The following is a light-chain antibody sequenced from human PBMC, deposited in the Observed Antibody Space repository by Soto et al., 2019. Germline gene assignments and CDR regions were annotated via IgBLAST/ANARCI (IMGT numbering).Light chain of an antibody. V-gene: IGLV2-14*01. Sequence: QSALTQPASVSGSPGQSITISCTGTSSDVGGYNYVSWYQQHPGKAPKLMIYDVSNRPSGVSNRFSGSKSGNTASLTISGLQAEDDADYYCSSYTSSSKGVFGTGTKLTGL. CDR3: SSYTSSSKGV. CDR2: DVS. CDR1: SSDVGGYNY. J-gene: IGLJ1*01.